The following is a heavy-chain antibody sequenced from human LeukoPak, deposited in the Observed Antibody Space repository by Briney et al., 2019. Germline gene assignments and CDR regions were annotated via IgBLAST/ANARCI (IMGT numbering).Heavy chain of an antibody. V-gene: IGHV3-64D*06. J-gene: IGHJ4*02. Sequence: GGSLRLSCSVSGFTFSTYVMHWVRQAPGKGLEYVSAISSNGDNTYYADSVKGRFNISRDNSKNTLYLQMSSLRADGTAVYYCVRGTGYWGQGTLVTVSS. CDR2: ISSNGDNT. CDR1: GFTFSTYV. CDR3: VRGTGY.